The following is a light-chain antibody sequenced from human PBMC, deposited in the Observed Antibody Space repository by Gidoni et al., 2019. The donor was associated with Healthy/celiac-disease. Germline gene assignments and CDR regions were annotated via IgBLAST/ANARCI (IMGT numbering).Light chain of an antibody. Sequence: DIVMTQSPDPLAVSLGERATINCKSSQSVFYHTNNKNYLAWYQQKPGQPPKLLIYWASTRESGVPDRFSGSGSGTDFTLTISSLQAEDVAVYYCQQYYSTPRTFGQGTKVEIK. CDR3: QQYYSTPRT. V-gene: IGKV4-1*01. CDR2: WAS. J-gene: IGKJ1*01. CDR1: QSVFYHTNNKNY.